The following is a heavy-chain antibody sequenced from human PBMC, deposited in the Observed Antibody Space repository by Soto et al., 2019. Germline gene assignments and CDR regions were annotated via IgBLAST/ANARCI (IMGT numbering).Heavy chain of an antibody. CDR2: IDHSGST. V-gene: IGHV4-30-2*01. Sequence: QLQLKESGSGLVKPSQNLALTCAVSGGSISSGCYSWSWIRQPPGKGLEWIGYIDHSGSTYYNPYLKGRVTISGDRSQNQFSLKLSSVTAADTAVYYCARVPSPWGQGTMVTVSS. CDR3: ARVPSP. CDR1: GGSISSGCYS. J-gene: IGHJ5*02.